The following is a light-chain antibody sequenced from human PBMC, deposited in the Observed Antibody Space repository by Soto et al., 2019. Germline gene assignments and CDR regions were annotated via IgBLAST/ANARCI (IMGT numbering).Light chain of an antibody. Sequence: QSALTQPPSASGSPGQSVTISCTGTSSDVGKYDYVSWFQHHPGKAPKLIIYEVSNRPSGVSNRFSGSKSGNTASLTISGLQAEDEADYYCSSYTSSSSWVFGGGTKLTVL. J-gene: IGLJ3*02. CDR2: EVS. CDR1: SSDVGKYDY. V-gene: IGLV2-14*01. CDR3: SSYTSSSSWV.